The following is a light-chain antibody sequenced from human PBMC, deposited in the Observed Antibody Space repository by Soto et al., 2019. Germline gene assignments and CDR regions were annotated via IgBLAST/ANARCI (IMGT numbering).Light chain of an antibody. V-gene: IGKV3D-15*01. CDR3: QLSHSTPLM. CDR2: GAS. J-gene: IGKJ1*01. CDR1: QTVSRS. Sequence: EVVLRQSPATLSVSPGERATLSCRASQTVSRSLAWYQQRPGQAPRLLIYGASNRATGIPDRFSGSGSGTDFTLTISSLQPEDCATYYGQLSHSTPLMFGQGTKVDIK.